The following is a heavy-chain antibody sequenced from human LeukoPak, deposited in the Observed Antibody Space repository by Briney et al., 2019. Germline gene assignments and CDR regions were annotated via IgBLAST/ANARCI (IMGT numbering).Heavy chain of an antibody. CDR1: GYTFTNYG. V-gene: IGHV1-18*01. D-gene: IGHD2-2*01. J-gene: IGHJ5*02. Sequence: ASVKVSCKASGYTFTNYGFNWVRQAPGQGLEWMGWISTYNGNTLYAQKFQGRVTMTTDTSTTTAYMELRSLRSDDTAVYYCARIGCSSTSCYGNSADPWGPGTLVTVSS. CDR2: ISTYNGNT. CDR3: ARIGCSSTSCYGNSADP.